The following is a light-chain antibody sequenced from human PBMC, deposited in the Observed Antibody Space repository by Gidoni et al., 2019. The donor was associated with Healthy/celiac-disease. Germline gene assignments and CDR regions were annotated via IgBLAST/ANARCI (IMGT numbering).Light chain of an antibody. CDR3: QQYYSTLT. Sequence: IVMTQPPDSLAVSLGERATINCKSSQSVLYSSNNKNYLAWYQQKPGQPPKLLIYWASTPESGVPDRCSGSGSGTDFTLTISSLQDEDVAVYYCQQYYSTLTFGGGTKVEIK. V-gene: IGKV4-1*01. CDR1: QSVLYSSNNKNY. CDR2: WAS. J-gene: IGKJ4*01.